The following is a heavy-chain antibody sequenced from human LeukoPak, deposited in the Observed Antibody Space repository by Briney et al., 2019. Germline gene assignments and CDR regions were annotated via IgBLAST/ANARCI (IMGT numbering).Heavy chain of an antibody. CDR3: ARHCGSSSCSRYFDL. V-gene: IGHV4-38-2*01. D-gene: IGHD6-6*01. Sequence: SETLSLTCAVSGYSFSTGYYWGWIRQPPGKGLEWIGSIHHSGSTYYNPSLKSRLTISLDTSKNLFSLKLTSVTAADTAFFYCARHCGSSSCSRYFDLWGRGTLVTVSS. CDR2: IHHSGST. J-gene: IGHJ2*01. CDR1: GYSFSTGYY.